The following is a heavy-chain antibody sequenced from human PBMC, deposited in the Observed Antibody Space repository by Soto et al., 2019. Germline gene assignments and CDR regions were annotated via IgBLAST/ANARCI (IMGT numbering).Heavy chain of an antibody. Sequence: QLELVESGGGLVKPGGSLRLSCAASTFSFSDYYMSWIRQAPGKGLEWLSYISSSSAYTDYADSVKGRFTISRGNAKNLLYSPMDSLRGVDTAIFYCAGSVNSWATLNRWGQGTLVTVSS. J-gene: IGHJ4*02. D-gene: IGHD2-15*01. V-gene: IGHV3-11*05. CDR2: ISSSSAYT. CDR1: TFSFSDYY. CDR3: AGSVNSWATLNR.